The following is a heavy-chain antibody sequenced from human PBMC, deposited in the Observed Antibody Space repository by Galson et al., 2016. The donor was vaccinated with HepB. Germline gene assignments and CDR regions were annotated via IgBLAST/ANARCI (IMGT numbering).Heavy chain of an antibody. CDR3: AKVERNGDYPPPTFDN. J-gene: IGHJ4*02. CDR2: ISFRGART. D-gene: IGHD4-17*01. V-gene: IGHV3-23*01. Sequence: SLRLSCAASGFTFSNYAMDWVRQAPGKGLEWVSSISFRGARTYYADSVKGRFTVSRDDSKNTLYLHMNSLRAEDTAVYYCAKVERNGDYPPPTFDNWGQGTLVTVSS. CDR1: GFTFSNYA.